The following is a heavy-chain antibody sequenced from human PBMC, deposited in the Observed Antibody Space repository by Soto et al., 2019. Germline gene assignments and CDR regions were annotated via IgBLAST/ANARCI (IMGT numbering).Heavy chain of an antibody. CDR3: ARDQVPATYYYYYMDV. D-gene: IGHD2-2*01. V-gene: IGHV6-1*01. CDR1: GDSVSSNSAA. Sequence: PSQTLSLTCVISGDSVSSNSAAWNWIRQSPSRGLEWLGRTYYRSKWYNDYAVSVKSRITINPDTSKNQFSLQLNSVTPEDTAVYYCARDQVPATYYYYYMDVWGKGTTVTVSS. J-gene: IGHJ6*03. CDR2: TYYRSKWYN.